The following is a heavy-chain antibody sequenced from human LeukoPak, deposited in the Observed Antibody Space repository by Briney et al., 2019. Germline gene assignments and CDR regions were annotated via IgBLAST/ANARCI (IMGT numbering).Heavy chain of an antibody. V-gene: IGHV1-46*03. J-gene: IGHJ5*02. CDR1: GYTFTSYY. D-gene: IGHD3-22*01. CDR2: INPSGGST. CDR3: ARGAGVVVDITLSWFDP. Sequence: ASVKVSCKASGYTFTSYYMHWVRQAPGQGLEWMGIINPSGGSTSYAQKFQGRVTMTRDTSTSTVHMELSSLRSEDTAVYYCARGAGVVVDITLSWFDPWGQGTLVTVSS.